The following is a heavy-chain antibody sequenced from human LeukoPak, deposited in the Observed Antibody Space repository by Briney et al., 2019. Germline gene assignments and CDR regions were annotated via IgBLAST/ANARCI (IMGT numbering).Heavy chain of an antibody. CDR2: INPNSGGT. J-gene: IGHJ4*02. CDR1: GYTFTGYY. V-gene: IGHV1-2*02. CDR3: ARLGRDGYNDFDY. Sequence: ASVKVSCKASGYTFTGYYMHWVRQAPGQGLEWMGWINPNSGGTNYAQKFQGRVTMTRDTSISTAYMELSSLRSEDTAVYYCARLGRDGYNDFDYWGQGTLVTVSS. D-gene: IGHD5-24*01.